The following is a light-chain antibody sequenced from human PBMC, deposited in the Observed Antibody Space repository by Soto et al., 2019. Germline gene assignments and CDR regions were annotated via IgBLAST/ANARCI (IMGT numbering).Light chain of an antibody. V-gene: IGKV3-20*01. CDR2: SAY. CDR3: QQYGSSPGWT. CDR1: QSVSSTY. Sequence: EIVLTQSPGTLSLSPGERATLSCRASQSVSSTYLAWYQQKTGQAPRLLIYSAYSRATGIPDMFSGRGSGTDFTLTISRLEPEDFAVYYCQQYGSSPGWTFGQGTKVEIK. J-gene: IGKJ1*01.